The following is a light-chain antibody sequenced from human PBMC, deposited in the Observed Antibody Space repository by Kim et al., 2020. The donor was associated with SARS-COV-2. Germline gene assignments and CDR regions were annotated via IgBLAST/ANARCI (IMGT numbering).Light chain of an antibody. CDR2: KAS. V-gene: IGKV1-5*03. CDR1: QSISSW. J-gene: IGKJ2*01. Sequence: DIQMTQSPSTLSASVGDRVTITCRASQSISSWLAWYQQKPGKAPKLLIYKASSLESGDPSRFSGSGSGTEFTLTISSLQPDDFATYYCQQYNSYHTFGQGTKLEI. CDR3: QQYNSYHT.